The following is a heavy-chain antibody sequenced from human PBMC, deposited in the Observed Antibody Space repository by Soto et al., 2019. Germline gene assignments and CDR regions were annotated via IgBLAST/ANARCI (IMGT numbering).Heavy chain of an antibody. CDR2: ISAYNGNT. CDR3: ARDGIYYYYYSYMDV. J-gene: IGHJ6*03. CDR1: GYTFTSYG. Sequence: ASVKVSCKASGYTFTSYGISWVRQSPGQGLEWMGWISAYNGNTNYAQKLQGRVTMTTDTSTSTAYMELRSLRSDDTAVYYCARDGIYYYYYSYMDVWGKGTTVTVSS. V-gene: IGHV1-18*01.